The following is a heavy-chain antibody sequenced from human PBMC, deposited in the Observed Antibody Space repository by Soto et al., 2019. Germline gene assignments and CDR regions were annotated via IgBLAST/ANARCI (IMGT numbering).Heavy chain of an antibody. CDR1: GLTVSGKKY. J-gene: IGHJ6*02. Sequence: GGSLRLSCAASGLTVSGKKYVTWVRQAPGKGLEWVSDISGSGGITYYADSVKGRFTISRDNSKNTLNLQMNSLRADDTAVYYCARARRGAPYYYTMDLWGQGTTVTVSS. V-gene: IGHV3-23*01. D-gene: IGHD3-10*01. CDR2: ISGSGGIT. CDR3: ARARRGAPYYYTMDL.